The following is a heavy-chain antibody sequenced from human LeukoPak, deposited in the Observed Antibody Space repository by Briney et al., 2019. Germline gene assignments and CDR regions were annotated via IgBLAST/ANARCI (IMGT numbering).Heavy chain of an antibody. V-gene: IGHV3-7*03. CDR2: IKQDGRDK. Sequence: GGSLRLSCAASGFTFSSYWMSWVRQAPGKGLEWVANIKQDGRDKYYVDSVKGRFTISRDNAKNSLYLQMNSLRAEDTALYYCAKAQNEVPAAIVYGMDVWGQGTTVTVSS. D-gene: IGHD2-2*02. J-gene: IGHJ6*02. CDR3: AKAQNEVPAAIVYGMDV. CDR1: GFTFSSYW.